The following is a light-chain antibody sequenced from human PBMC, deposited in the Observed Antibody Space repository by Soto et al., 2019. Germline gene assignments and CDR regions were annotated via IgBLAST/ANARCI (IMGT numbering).Light chain of an antibody. V-gene: IGKV1-5*03. Sequence: DIQMTQSPSTLSASVGDRVTITCRASQSISSWLAWYQQKPGKAPNLLIYKASSLESGVPSRFSGSGSGTEHTLTISSLQPDDFATYYRQQYNSYALTGGGGTKVAMK. J-gene: IGKJ4*02. CDR3: QQYNSYALT. CDR2: KAS. CDR1: QSISSW.